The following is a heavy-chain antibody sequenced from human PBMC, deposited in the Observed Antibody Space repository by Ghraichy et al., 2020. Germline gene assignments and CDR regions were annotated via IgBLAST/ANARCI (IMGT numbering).Heavy chain of an antibody. CDR3: ARDGPDSRGTAEDY. V-gene: IGHV3-7*03. CDR1: GFTFSNYW. J-gene: IGHJ4*02. Sequence: SCAASGFTFSNYWLSWVRQAPGKGLEWVANIKEDGSEQYYVASVLGRFTISRDNTQNSLYLQMDSLRAEDTAFYYCARDGPDSRGTAEDYWGQGTLVTVSS. D-gene: IGHD1-1*01. CDR2: IKEDGSEQ.